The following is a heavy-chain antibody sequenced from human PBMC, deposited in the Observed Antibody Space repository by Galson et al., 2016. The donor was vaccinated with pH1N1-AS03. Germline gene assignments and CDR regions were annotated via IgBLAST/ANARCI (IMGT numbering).Heavy chain of an antibody. CDR1: GLTFSSYW. CDR2: INGDGSTT. V-gene: IGHV3-74*01. D-gene: IGHD2-21*02. CDR3: STGGPMYCNGDSCYPGDC. J-gene: IGHJ4*02. Sequence: FLRLSCAASGLTFSSYWRHWVRQVPGKGLVWVSRINGDGSTTNYADSVKDRFTISRDNAKNTLFLHMHSLRAEDTAVYFCSTGGPMYCNGDSCYPGDCWGQGSLVTVSS.